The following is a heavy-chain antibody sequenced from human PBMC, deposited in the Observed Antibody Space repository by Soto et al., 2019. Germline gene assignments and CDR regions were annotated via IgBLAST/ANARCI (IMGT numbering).Heavy chain of an antibody. D-gene: IGHD2-15*01. J-gene: IGHJ6*02. Sequence: QVQLVESGGGVVQPGRSLRLSCAASGFTFSSYGMHWVRQAPGKGLEWVAVISYDGSNKYYADSVKGRFTISRDNSKNTLYLQMNSLRAEDTAVYYCAKDRGAYEVVYYYYYGMDVWGQGTTVTVSS. V-gene: IGHV3-30*18. CDR3: AKDRGAYEVVYYYYYGMDV. CDR2: ISYDGSNK. CDR1: GFTFSSYG.